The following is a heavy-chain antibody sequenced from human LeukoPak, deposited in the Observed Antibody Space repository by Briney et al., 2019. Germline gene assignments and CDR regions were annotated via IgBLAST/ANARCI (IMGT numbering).Heavy chain of an antibody. J-gene: IGHJ4*02. D-gene: IGHD3-22*01. Sequence: SQTLSLTRTVSGGSLSSGGYYWSWIRQHPGKGLEWIGYIYYSGSTYYNPSLKSRVTISVDTSKNQFSLKLSSVTAADTAVYYCARQPASYYYDSSGYYLPDYWGQGTLVTVSS. CDR3: ARQPASYYYDSSGYYLPDY. CDR2: IYYSGST. CDR1: GGSLSSGGYY. V-gene: IGHV4-31*03.